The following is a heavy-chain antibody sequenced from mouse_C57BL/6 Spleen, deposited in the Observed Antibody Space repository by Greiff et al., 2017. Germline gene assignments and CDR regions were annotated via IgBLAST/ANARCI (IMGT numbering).Heavy chain of an antibody. CDR1: GFPFSDYY. CDR2: INYDGSST. Sequence: EVKLVESAGGLVQPRRSMKLSCTASGFPFSDYYMAWVRQVPEKGLEWVANINYDGSSTYYLDSLKSRFIISRDNAKNILYLQMSSLKSEDTATYYCARDHGENAMDYWGQGTSVTVSS. CDR3: ARDHGENAMDY. V-gene: IGHV5-16*01. J-gene: IGHJ4*01.